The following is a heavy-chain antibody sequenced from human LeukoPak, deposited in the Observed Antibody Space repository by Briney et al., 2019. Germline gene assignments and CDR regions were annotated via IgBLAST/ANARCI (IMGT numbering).Heavy chain of an antibody. D-gene: IGHD2-2*02. Sequence: GGSLRLSCAASGFTFSSYGMHWVRQAPGKGLEWVAVIWYDGSNKYYADSVKGRFTISRDNSKNTLYLQMNSLRAEDTAVYYCASDGVLGYCSSTSCYTYPYYFYYMDVWGKGTTVTVSS. CDR2: IWYDGSNK. J-gene: IGHJ6*03. CDR3: ASDGVLGYCSSTSCYTYPYYFYYMDV. CDR1: GFTFSSYG. V-gene: IGHV3-33*01.